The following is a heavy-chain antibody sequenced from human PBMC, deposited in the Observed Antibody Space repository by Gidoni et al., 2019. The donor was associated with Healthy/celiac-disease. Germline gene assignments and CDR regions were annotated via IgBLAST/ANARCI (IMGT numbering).Heavy chain of an antibody. J-gene: IGHJ4*02. V-gene: IGHV2-26*01. CDR2: IVSNDEK. CDR1: GFSLSNARMG. CDR3: ARIPSNFPSIAAAERGYFDY. Sequence: QVTLKESGPVLVKPTETLTLTGTVSGFSLSNARMGVSWIRQPPGKALEWLAHIVSNDEKSYSTSLKSRLTISKDTSKSQVVLTMTNMDPVDTATYYCARIPSNFPSIAAAERGYFDYWGQGTLVTVSS. D-gene: IGHD6-13*01.